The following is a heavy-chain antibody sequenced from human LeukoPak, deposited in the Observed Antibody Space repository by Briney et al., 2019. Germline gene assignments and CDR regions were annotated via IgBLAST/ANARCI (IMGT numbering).Heavy chain of an antibody. V-gene: IGHV3-53*01. D-gene: IGHD3-22*01. Sequence: PGGSLRLSCAASGFTVISNYMSWVRQAPGKGLEWVSVIYSGGSTYYADSVKGRFTISRDNSKNTLYLQMNSLRAEDTAVYYCAKDRDSSGYYYVWYFDLWGRGTLVTVSS. CDR2: IYSGGST. CDR3: AKDRDSSGYYYVWYFDL. J-gene: IGHJ2*01. CDR1: GFTVISNY.